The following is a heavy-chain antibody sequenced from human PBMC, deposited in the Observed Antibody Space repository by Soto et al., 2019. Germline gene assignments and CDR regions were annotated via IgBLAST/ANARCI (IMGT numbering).Heavy chain of an antibody. J-gene: IGHJ6*03. V-gene: IGHV4-59*08. Sequence: SETLSLTCTVSGGSISSYYWSWIRQPPGKGLEWIGYIYYSGSTNYNPSLKSRVTISVDTSKNQFSLKLSSVTAADTAVYYCARQFWSGYPSPYYMDVWGKGPTVTVSS. CDR1: GGSISSYY. CDR3: ARQFWSGYPSPYYMDV. D-gene: IGHD3-3*01. CDR2: IYYSGST.